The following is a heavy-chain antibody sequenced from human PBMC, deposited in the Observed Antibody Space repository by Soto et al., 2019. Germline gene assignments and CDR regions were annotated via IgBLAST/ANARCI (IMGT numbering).Heavy chain of an antibody. CDR3: ARDHVVPAAIGSYYYYYGMDV. CDR1: GYTFTSYG. CDR2: ISAYNGNT. Sequence: GASVKVSCKASGYTFTSYGISWVRQAPGQGLEWMGWISAYNGNTNYAQKLQGRVTMTTDTSTSTAYMELRSLRSDDTAVYYCARDHVVPAAIGSYYYYYGMDVWGQGTTVTVYS. D-gene: IGHD2-2*02. V-gene: IGHV1-18*01. J-gene: IGHJ6*02.